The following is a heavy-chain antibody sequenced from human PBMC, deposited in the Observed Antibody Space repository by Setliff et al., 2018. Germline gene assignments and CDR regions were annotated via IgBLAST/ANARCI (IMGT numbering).Heavy chain of an antibody. Sequence: PSETLSLTCTVSGGSISSHYWSWIRQPPGKGLELIGYIYYTGITYYNPSLKSRVTISVDTSKNHFSLKLSAVTAADTAVYYCARDVGGEGYFDSWGQGTLVTVSS. CDR2: IYYTGIT. D-gene: IGHD3-10*01. CDR1: GGSISSHY. V-gene: IGHV4-59*11. J-gene: IGHJ4*02. CDR3: ARDVGGEGYFDS.